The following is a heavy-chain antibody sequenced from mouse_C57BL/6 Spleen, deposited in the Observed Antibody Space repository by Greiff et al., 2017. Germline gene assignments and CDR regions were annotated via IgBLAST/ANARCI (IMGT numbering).Heavy chain of an antibody. J-gene: IGHJ2*01. CDR3: TARTAVVATDY. D-gene: IGHD1-1*01. Sequence: EVQVVESGAELVRPGASVKLSCTASGFNIKDDYMHWVKQRPEQGLEWIGWIDPENGDTEYASKFQGKATITADTSSNTAYLQLSSLTSEDTAVYYCTARTAVVATDYWGQGTTLTVAS. CDR2: IDPENGDT. CDR1: GFNIKDDY. V-gene: IGHV14-4*01.